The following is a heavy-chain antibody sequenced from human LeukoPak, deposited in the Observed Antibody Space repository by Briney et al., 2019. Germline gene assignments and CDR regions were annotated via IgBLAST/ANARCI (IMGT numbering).Heavy chain of an antibody. Sequence: ASVKVSCKASGYTFTGYYMHWVRQAPGQGLECMGWINPNSGGTNYAQKFQGRVTMTSDTSISTAYMELSRLRSDDTAVYYCARSIAVAGIIWFDPWGQGTLVTVSS. V-gene: IGHV1-2*02. J-gene: IGHJ5*02. CDR2: INPNSGGT. CDR1: GYTFTGYY. D-gene: IGHD6-19*01. CDR3: ARSIAVAGIIWFDP.